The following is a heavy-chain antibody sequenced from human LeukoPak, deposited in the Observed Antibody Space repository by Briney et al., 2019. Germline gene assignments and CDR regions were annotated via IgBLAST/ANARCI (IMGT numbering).Heavy chain of an antibody. D-gene: IGHD1-7*01. CDR1: GFTFSNTW. V-gene: IGHV3-74*01. J-gene: IGHJ4*02. CDR3: ATAGNYRFDY. Sequence: GGSLILSCAGSGFTFSNTWMHWVRQAPGEGLVWVSRIDSDGSTINYADSVKGRFTISRDNARNTLYLQMNSLRVEDTALYFCATAGNYRFDYWGQGTLVTVSS. CDR2: IDSDGSTI.